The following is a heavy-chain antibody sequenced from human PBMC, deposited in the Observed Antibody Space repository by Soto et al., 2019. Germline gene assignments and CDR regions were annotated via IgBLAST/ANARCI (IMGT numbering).Heavy chain of an antibody. CDR1: GGTFSSYA. V-gene: IGHV1-69*13. J-gene: IGHJ5*02. D-gene: IGHD4-17*01. Sequence: SVKVSCKASGGTFSSYAISWVRQAPGQGLEWVGGIIPIFGTANYAQKFQGRVTITADESTSTAYMELSSLRSEDTAVYYCARGLYGDYWFDPWGQGTLVTVSS. CDR2: IIPIFGTA. CDR3: ARGLYGDYWFDP.